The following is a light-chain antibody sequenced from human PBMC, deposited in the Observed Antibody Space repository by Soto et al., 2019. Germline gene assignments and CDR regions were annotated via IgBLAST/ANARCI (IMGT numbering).Light chain of an antibody. CDR3: QQYYSTPPVT. CDR2: WAS. V-gene: IGKV4-1*01. CDR1: QSVLYSSNNKNY. Sequence: DIVMTQCPDALAVSLGERATINCKSSQSVLYSSNNKNYLSWYQQKPGQPPKLLIYWASTRESGVPDRFSGSGSGTDFTLTISSLQAEDVAVYYCQQYYSTPPVTFGPGTKVDIK. J-gene: IGKJ3*01.